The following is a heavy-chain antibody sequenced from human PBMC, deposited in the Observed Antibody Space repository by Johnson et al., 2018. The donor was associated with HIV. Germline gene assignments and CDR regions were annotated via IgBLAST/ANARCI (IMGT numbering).Heavy chain of an antibody. Sequence: QVQLVESGGGVVQPGRSLRLSCAASAFTLTNYAIHWVRQAPGKGLEWVAIISYDESNKYYADSVKGRFSISRDNAKNTLYLQMNSLRAEDTAVYYCAKGHSSGYPKDAFDLWGRGTIVTVSS. CDR3: AKGHSSGYPKDAFDL. CDR2: ISYDESNK. D-gene: IGHD5-12*01. CDR1: AFTLTNYA. V-gene: IGHV3-30*04. J-gene: IGHJ3*01.